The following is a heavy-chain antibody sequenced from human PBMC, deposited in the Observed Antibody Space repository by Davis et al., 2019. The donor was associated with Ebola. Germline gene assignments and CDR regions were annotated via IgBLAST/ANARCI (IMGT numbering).Heavy chain of an antibody. V-gene: IGHV1-18*01. CDR2: ISAYNGNT. J-gene: IGHJ4*02. D-gene: IGHD5-12*01. CDR3: ARDIVATIKDDY. Sequence: AASVKVSCKASGYTFTSYGISWVRQAPGQGLEWMGWISAYNGNTNYAQKLQGRVTMTTDTSTSTAYMELSSLRSEDTAVYYCARDIVATIKDDYWGQGTLVTVSS. CDR1: GYTFTSYG.